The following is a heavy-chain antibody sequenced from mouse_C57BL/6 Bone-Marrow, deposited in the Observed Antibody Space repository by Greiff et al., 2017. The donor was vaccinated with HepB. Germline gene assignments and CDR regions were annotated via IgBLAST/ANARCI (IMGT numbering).Heavy chain of an antibody. CDR2: IYPGDGDT. CDR1: GYAFSSSW. CDR3: ARNYGSSTRG. D-gene: IGHD1-1*01. V-gene: IGHV1-82*01. Sequence: QVQLQQSGPELVKPGASVKISCKASGYAFSSSWMNWVKQRPGKGLEWIGRIYPGDGDTNYNGKFKGKATLTADKSSSTAYMQLSSLTSEDSAVYFCARNYGSSTRGWGQGTTLTVSS. J-gene: IGHJ2*01.